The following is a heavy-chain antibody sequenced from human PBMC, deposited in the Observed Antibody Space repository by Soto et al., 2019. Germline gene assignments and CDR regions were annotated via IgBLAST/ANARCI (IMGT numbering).Heavy chain of an antibody. Sequence: ASVKVSCKASGYTFTSYGISWVRQAPGQGLEWMGWISAYNGNTNYAQKLQGRVTMTTDTSTSTAYMELRSLRSDDTAVYYCARAAEARITIFGVVIPRYYYDYGMDVWGQ. J-gene: IGHJ6*02. CDR3: ARAAEARITIFGVVIPRYYYDYGMDV. CDR2: ISAYNGNT. V-gene: IGHV1-18*01. D-gene: IGHD3-3*01. CDR1: GYTFTSYG.